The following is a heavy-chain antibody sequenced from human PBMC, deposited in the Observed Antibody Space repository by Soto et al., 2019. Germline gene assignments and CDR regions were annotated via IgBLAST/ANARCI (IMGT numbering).Heavy chain of an antibody. CDR1: GFTLSTFA. Sequence: ETLRLSCAVSGFTLSTFAMTWVRQAPGKGLECVSGITGSGSQIHYADSVKGRFTISKDNSKNTLYLQMDSLRADDTAVYFCAKDAVYKDGLWLMDQWGQGTQVTVSS. CDR3: AKDAVYKDGLWLMDQ. J-gene: IGHJ4*02. D-gene: IGHD2-21*01. CDR2: ITGSGSQI. V-gene: IGHV3-23*01.